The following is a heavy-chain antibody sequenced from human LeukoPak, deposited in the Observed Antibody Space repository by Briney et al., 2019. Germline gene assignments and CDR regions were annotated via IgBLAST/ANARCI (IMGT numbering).Heavy chain of an antibody. CDR3: ARTGYTSGWYVGSFDY. J-gene: IGHJ4*02. Sequence: ASVKVSCKASGYTFTGYYMHWVRQAPGQGLEWMGWINPNSGGTNYAQKFQGWVTMTRDTSISTAYLQWSSLKASDTAMYYCARTGYTSGWYVGSFDYWGQGTLVTVSS. D-gene: IGHD6-19*01. CDR2: INPNSGGT. V-gene: IGHV1-2*04. CDR1: GYTFTGYY.